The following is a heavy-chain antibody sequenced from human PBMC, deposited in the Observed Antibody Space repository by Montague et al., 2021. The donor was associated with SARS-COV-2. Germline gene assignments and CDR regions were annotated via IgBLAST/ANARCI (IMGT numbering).Heavy chain of an antibody. D-gene: IGHD1-26*01. J-gene: IGHJ5*02. Sequence: SETLSLTCTVSGGSVSSDNWWTWVRQPPGKGLEWIGEIYHSGTTNYNPSLQSRVTISVDTSRNHLSLNLRSVTAADTAMYYCALPLGGARFDPWGQGILVTVSS. CDR3: ALPLGGARFDP. CDR1: GGSVSSDNW. V-gene: IGHV4-4*02. CDR2: IYHSGTT.